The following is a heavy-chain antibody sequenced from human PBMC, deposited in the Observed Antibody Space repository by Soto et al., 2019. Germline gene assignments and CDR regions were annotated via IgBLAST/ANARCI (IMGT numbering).Heavy chain of an antibody. V-gene: IGHV4-31*03. CDR2: IYYSGST. CDR3: ARALTTVTLFDP. J-gene: IGHJ5*02. CDR1: GGSISSGGYY. D-gene: IGHD4-17*01. Sequence: QVQLQESGPGLVKPSQTLSLTCTVSGGSISSGGYYWSWIRQHPGKGLEWIGYIYYSGSTHYNPSLKRRFTISVDTSKNQFSLKLSSVTAADTAVYYCARALTTVTLFDPGGQGTLVTVSS.